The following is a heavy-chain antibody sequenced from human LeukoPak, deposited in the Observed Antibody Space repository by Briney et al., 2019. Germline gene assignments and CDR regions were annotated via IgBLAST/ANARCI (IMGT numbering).Heavy chain of an antibody. CDR3: AREGSGYDY. CDR1: GLTFSSYS. J-gene: IGHJ4*02. D-gene: IGHD2-15*01. V-gene: IGHV3-48*04. CDR2: ISSSSSTI. Sequence: GGSLRLSCAASGLTFSSYSMNWVRQAPGKGLEWVSYISSSSSTIYYADSVKGRFTISRDNAKNLVYLQMTSLRVEDTATYYCAREGSGYDYWGQGTLVVVSS.